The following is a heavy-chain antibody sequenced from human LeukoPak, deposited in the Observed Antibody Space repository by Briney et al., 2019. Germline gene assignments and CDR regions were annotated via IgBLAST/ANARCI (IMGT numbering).Heavy chain of an antibody. J-gene: IGHJ4*02. CDR1: GYSFTSFW. V-gene: IGHV5-51*01. D-gene: IGHD3-10*01. Sequence: GESLKISCKGSGYSFTSFWIGWVRQMPGKGLEWMGIIYPGDSDTRYSPSFQGQVTISADKSISTAYLQWSSLEASDTAMYYCARQAYGSGSYSPHWGQGTLVTVSS. CDR3: ARQAYGSGSYSPH. CDR2: IYPGDSDT.